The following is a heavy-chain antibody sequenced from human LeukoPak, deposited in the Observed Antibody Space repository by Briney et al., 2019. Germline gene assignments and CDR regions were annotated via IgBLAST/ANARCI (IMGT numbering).Heavy chain of an antibody. Sequence: ASVKVSCTASGYTFTSYGISWVRQPPGQGLEWMGWISAYNGNTNYAQKLQDRVTMTTDTSTSTAYMELRSLRSDDTAVYYCARTYYDILTGSVNWFDPWGQGTLVTVSS. CDR2: ISAYNGNT. J-gene: IGHJ5*02. D-gene: IGHD3-9*01. CDR3: ARTYYDILTGSVNWFDP. V-gene: IGHV1-18*04. CDR1: GYTFTSYG.